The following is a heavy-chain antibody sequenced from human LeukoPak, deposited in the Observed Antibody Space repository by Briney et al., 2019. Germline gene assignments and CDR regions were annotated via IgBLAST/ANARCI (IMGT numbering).Heavy chain of an antibody. CDR3: ARDNNILDMGFDY. V-gene: IGHV3-66*01. CDR1: GFTISNNY. Sequence: GGSLRLSCAASGFTISNNYIRWLRQAPGKGLEWVSHIYSGGFTQFAGSVRGRFTMSRDSSKNKLYLQMNSLTAEDTAVYYCARDNNILDMGFDYWGQGTLVTVSS. J-gene: IGHJ4*02. CDR2: IYSGGFT. D-gene: IGHD2/OR15-2a*01.